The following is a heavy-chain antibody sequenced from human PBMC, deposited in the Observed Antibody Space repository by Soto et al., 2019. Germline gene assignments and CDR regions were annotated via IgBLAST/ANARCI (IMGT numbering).Heavy chain of an antibody. CDR1: GYTYTSYA. J-gene: IGHJ4*02. CDR3: ARGSWFNRDFDY. D-gene: IGHD6-13*01. Sequence: GASVKLSCKASGYTYTSYAMHWVRQAPGQRLEWMGWINAGNGNTKYSQKFQGRVTITRDTSASTAYMELSSLRSEDTAVYYCARGSWFNRDFDYWGQGTLVTVSS. V-gene: IGHV1-3*01. CDR2: INAGNGNT.